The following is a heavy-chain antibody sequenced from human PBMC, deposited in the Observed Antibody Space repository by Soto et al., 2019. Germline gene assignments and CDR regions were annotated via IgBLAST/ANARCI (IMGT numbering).Heavy chain of an antibody. CDR1: GGSISSGGYY. J-gene: IGHJ4*02. V-gene: IGHV4-31*03. Sequence: QVQLQESGPGLVKPSQTLSLTCTVSGGSISSGGYYWSWIRQHPGKGLEYIGDIHYSGRPYYNPSLKSRVAISVDASKNQSSPKLISVTAADTAVDYRAAEVVFGPPFDYWGQGTLVTVSS. CDR3: AAEVVFGPPFDY. CDR2: IHYSGRP. D-gene: IGHD3-3*01.